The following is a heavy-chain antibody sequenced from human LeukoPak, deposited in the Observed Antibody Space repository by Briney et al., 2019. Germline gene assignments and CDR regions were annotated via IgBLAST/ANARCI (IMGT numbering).Heavy chain of an antibody. V-gene: IGHV3-7*01. CDR2: ISPDGSDK. CDR3: ARGIVEVAGVSDHFDY. Sequence: GGSLRLSCAASGFTFSSYEMNWVRQAPGKGLERVGTISPDGSDKYYVDSVKGRFTISRDNAKTSLYLQINSLRADDTALYFCARGIVEVAGVSDHFDYWGQGTLITVSS. CDR1: GFTFSSYE. D-gene: IGHD2-2*01. J-gene: IGHJ4*02.